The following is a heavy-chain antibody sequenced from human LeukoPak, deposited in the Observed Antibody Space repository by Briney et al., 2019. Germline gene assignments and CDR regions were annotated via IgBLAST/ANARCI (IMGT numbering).Heavy chain of an antibody. CDR2: INSGGSTT. D-gene: IGHD3-10*01. CDR3: ARDGSPFDH. Sequence: GGSLRLSCAASGFNFSSFWMHWVRQVPGKGLMWVSRINSGGSTTTYADSVKGRFTVSRDDAKNSLYLQVNSLRVEDTAVYYCARDGSPFDHWGQGTLVTVSS. CDR1: GFNFSSFW. V-gene: IGHV3-74*01. J-gene: IGHJ4*02.